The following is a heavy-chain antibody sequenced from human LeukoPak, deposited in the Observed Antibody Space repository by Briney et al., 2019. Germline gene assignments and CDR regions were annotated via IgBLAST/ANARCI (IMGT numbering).Heavy chain of an antibody. Sequence: PGGSLRLSCAASGFTFSSYGMHWVRQAPGKGLEWVAFIRYDGSNKYYADSVKGRFTISRDNSKNTLYLQMNSLRAEDTAVYYCAKVGRGTYCSSTSCYTSDFFDYWGQGTLVTVSS. V-gene: IGHV3-30*02. CDR3: AKVGRGTYCSSTSCYTSDFFDY. CDR2: IRYDGSNK. CDR1: GFTFSSYG. D-gene: IGHD2-2*02. J-gene: IGHJ4*02.